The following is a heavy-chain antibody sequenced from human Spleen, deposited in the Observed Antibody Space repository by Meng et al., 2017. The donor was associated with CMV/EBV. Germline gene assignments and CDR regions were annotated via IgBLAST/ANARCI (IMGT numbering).Heavy chain of an antibody. D-gene: IGHD1-1*01. Sequence: CRASGGTFSGYTISWVRQATGQGLEWMRRIIPMVGEANYAQNFQGRVTITADKSRGTAYMELSYLRSEDTAMYYCARLLAGTGNDFWGQGTLVTVSS. CDR3: ARLLAGTGNDF. V-gene: IGHV1-69*02. J-gene: IGHJ4*02. CDR1: GGTFSGYT. CDR2: IIPMVGEA.